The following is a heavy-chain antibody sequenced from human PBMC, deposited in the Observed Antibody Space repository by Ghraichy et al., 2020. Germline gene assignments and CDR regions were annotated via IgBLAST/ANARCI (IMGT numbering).Heavy chain of an antibody. CDR2: ISIAGDP. J-gene: IGHJ6*02. Sequence: GGSLRLSCAASGFTFSNCDMHWVRQATGKGLQWVSGISIAGDPHYLDSVKGRFTISRENAKNSMYLHMNSLIAGDSAVYFCVRQCTELRDKLYYYDGMDVWGQGTTVTVSS. CDR3: VRQCTELRDKLYYYDGMDV. CDR1: GFTFSNCD. D-gene: IGHD3-22*01. V-gene: IGHV3-13*05.